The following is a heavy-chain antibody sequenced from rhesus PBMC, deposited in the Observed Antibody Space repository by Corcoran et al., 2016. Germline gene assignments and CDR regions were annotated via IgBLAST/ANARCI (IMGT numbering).Heavy chain of an antibody. Sequence: QVQLQESGPGLVKPSETLSLTCAVSGYSISSGYYWGWIRQPPGKGLEYIGYISGSSGSTYYNPSLSSRVTSSKETSKNQFSLKLSSVTAADTAVYYCARPPYGSSYTDYWGQGVLVTVSS. J-gene: IGHJ4*01. CDR1: GYSISSGYY. V-gene: IGHV4-99*01. CDR2: ISGSSGST. CDR3: ARPPYGSSYTDY. D-gene: IGHD4-29*01.